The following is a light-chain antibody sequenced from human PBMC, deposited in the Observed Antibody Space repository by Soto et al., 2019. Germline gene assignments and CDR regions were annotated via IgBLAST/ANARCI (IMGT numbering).Light chain of an antibody. V-gene: IGLV2-14*01. Sequence: QSALTQPASVSGSPGQSITISCTGTSSGIRDYNYVSWYQQLPGNAPKLIMYEVSNRPSGISNRFSGSKSGNTASLTISGLQAEDEADYYCSSKSPDFFGTGTNVTVL. CDR2: EVS. J-gene: IGLJ1*01. CDR1: SSGIRDYNY. CDR3: SSKSPDF.